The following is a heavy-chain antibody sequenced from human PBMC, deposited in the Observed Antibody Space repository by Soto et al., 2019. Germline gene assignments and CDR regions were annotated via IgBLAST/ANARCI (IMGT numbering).Heavy chain of an antibody. V-gene: IGHV1-46*03. D-gene: IGHD3-16*02. CDR3: ARGGHMITFGGVIDPYYYYYMDV. CDR2: INPSGGST. Sequence: ASVKVSCKASGYTFTSYYMHWVRQAPGQGLEWMGIINPSGGSTSYAQKFQGRVTMTRDTSTSTVYMELSSLRSEDTAVYYCARGGHMITFGGVIDPYYYYYMDVWGKGTTVTVSS. CDR1: GYTFTSYY. J-gene: IGHJ6*03.